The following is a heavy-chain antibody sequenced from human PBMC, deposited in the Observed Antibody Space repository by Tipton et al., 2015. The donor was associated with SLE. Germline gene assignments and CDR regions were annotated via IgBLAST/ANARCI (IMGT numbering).Heavy chain of an antibody. CDR3: AKSSPRNGWYYFDY. CDR2: ISWSSGTM. V-gene: IGHV3-9*01. CDR1: GFTFEDYA. D-gene: IGHD6-19*01. J-gene: IGHJ4*02. Sequence: RSLRLSCAASGFTFEDYAMHWVRQAPGKGLEWVSGISWSSGTMAYADSVKGRFTISRDNARNSLDLQMNSLRAEDTALYYCAKSSPRNGWYYFDYWGQGTLVTVSS.